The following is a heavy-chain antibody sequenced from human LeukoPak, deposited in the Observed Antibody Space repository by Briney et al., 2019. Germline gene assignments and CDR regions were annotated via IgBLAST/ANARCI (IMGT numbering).Heavy chain of an antibody. CDR3: ARDLAVAGSI. J-gene: IGHJ3*02. CDR2: IKSDGSST. CDR1: GFTFSSYA. V-gene: IGHV3-74*01. D-gene: IGHD6-19*01. Sequence: GALRLSCAASGFTFSSYALSWVRQAPGKGLVWVSRIKSDGSSTSYADSEKGRFTISRDNAKNTLYLQMNSLRAEDTAVYYCARDLAVAGSIWGQGTMVTVSS.